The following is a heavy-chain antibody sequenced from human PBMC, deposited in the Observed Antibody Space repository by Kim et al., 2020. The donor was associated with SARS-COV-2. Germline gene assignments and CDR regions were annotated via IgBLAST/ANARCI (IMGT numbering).Heavy chain of an antibody. Sequence: GGSLRLSCAASGFTFSSYEMNWVRQAPGKGLEWVSYISSSGSTIYYADSVKGRFTISRDNAKNSLYLQMNSLRAEDTAVYYCASIYYGSGNQYYFDYWGQGTLVTVSS. CDR3: ASIYYGSGNQYYFDY. CDR2: ISSSGSTI. D-gene: IGHD3-10*01. J-gene: IGHJ4*02. CDR1: GFTFSSYE. V-gene: IGHV3-48*03.